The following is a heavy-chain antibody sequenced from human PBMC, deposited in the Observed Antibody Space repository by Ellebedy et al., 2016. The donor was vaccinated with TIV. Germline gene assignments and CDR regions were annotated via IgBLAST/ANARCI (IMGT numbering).Heavy chain of an antibody. D-gene: IGHD6-13*01. CDR3: ASWTSSWGMYYYYYGMDV. J-gene: IGHJ6*02. CDR2: ISYDGSNK. Sequence: GESLKISXAASGFTFSSYAMHWVRQAPGKGLEWVAVISYDGSNKYYADSVKGRFTISRDNSKNTLYLQMNSLRAEDTAVYYCASWTSSWGMYYYYYGMDVWGQGTTVTVSS. CDR1: GFTFSSYA. V-gene: IGHV3-30-3*01.